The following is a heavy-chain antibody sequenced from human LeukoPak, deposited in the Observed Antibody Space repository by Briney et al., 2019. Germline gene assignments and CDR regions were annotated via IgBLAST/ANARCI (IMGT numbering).Heavy chain of an antibody. J-gene: IGHJ4*02. CDR1: EFTFSSYN. CDR3: ARAQGGIYCSGGSCSSYFDY. Sequence: KPGGSLRLSCAASEFTFSSYNMNWVRQAPGKGLEWVSSISSFSSYIYYADSVKGRFTISRDNAKNTLYLQMNSLRAEDTAVYYCARAQGGIYCSGGSCSSYFDYWGQGTLVTVSS. V-gene: IGHV3-21*01. D-gene: IGHD2-15*01. CDR2: ISSFSSYI.